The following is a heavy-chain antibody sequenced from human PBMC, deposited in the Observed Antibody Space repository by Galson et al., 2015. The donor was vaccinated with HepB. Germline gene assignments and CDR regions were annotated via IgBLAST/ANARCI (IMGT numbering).Heavy chain of an antibody. V-gene: IGHV3-48*04. Sequence: SLRLSCAASGFTLSSYSMNWVRQAPGKGLEWVSYVSSSSSTIYYADSVKGRLTISRDNAKNSLYLQMNSLRAEDTAVYYCARIPNYSGYEGFHYYYYYGMDVWGQGTTVTVSS. J-gene: IGHJ6*02. D-gene: IGHD5-12*01. CDR2: VSSSSSTI. CDR3: ARIPNYSGYEGFHYYYYYGMDV. CDR1: GFTLSSYS.